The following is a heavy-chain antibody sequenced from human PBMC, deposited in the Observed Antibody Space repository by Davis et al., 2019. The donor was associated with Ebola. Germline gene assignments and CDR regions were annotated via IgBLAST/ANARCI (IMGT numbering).Heavy chain of an antibody. V-gene: IGHV1-18*01. Sequence: ASVKVSCKASGYTFTSYGISWVRQAPGQGLEWMGWISAYNGNTNYAQKLQGRVTMTTDTSTSTAYIELRSLRSDDTAVYYCAREIAVAGTGGYYFDYWGQGTLVTVSS. CDR3: AREIAVAGTGGYYFDY. D-gene: IGHD6-19*01. CDR1: GYTFTSYG. CDR2: ISAYNGNT. J-gene: IGHJ4*02.